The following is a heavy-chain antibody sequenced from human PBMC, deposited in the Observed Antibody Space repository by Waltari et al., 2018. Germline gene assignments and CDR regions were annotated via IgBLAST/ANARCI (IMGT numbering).Heavy chain of an antibody. V-gene: IGHV3-23*03. CDR1: GFTFSSYA. CDR2: IYSGGSI. D-gene: IGHD3-22*01. CDR3: ARDTSFSGYSDWWFDP. Sequence: EVQLLESGGGLVQPGGSLRLSCAASGFTFSSYAMSWVRQAPGKGLEWVSVIYSGGSIYYADSVKGRFTISRDNAKNSLYLQMNSLRAEDTAVYYCARDTSFSGYSDWWFDPWGQGTLVTVSS. J-gene: IGHJ5*02.